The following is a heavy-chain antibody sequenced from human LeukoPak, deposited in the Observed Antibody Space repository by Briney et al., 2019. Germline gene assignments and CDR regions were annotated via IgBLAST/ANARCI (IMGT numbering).Heavy chain of an antibody. CDR3: ARQKRGRGRLDWFDP. V-gene: IGHV4-39*01. CDR2: IYYSGST. D-gene: IGHD6-25*01. CDR1: GGSISSSSYY. J-gene: IGHJ5*02. Sequence: SETLSLTCPVSGGSISSSSYYWGWIRQPPGKGLEWIGSIYYSGSTYYNPSLKSRVTISVDTSKNQFSLKLRSVTAADTAVYYCARQKRGRGRLDWFDPWGQGTLVTVSS.